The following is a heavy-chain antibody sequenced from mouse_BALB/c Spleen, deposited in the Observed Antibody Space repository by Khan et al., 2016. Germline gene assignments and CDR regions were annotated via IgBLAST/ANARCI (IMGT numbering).Heavy chain of an antibody. CDR2: ISGSSSTI. V-gene: IGHV5-17*02. CDR3: ARNYYGSGFDY. Sequence: EVELVESGGGLVQPGGSRKLSCAASGFTFSTFGMHWARQAPERGLEWVAYISGSSSTIFYADTVRGRFTISRDNPKNTLFLQMTSVRSEDTAMYYCARNYYGSGFDYWGQGTIFTVSS. CDR1: GFTFSTFG. J-gene: IGHJ2*01. D-gene: IGHD1-1*01.